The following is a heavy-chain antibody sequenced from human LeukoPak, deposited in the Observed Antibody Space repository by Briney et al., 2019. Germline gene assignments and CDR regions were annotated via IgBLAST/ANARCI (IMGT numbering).Heavy chain of an antibody. D-gene: IGHD3-3*01. CDR2: ISSSSSYI. Sequence: GGSLRLSCAASEFGDYWMNWVRQAPGKGLEWVSSISSSSSYIYYADSVKGRFTISRDNAKNSLYLQMNSLRADDTAVYYCARDSLWSGYYPYNWFDPWGQGTLVTVSS. CDR1: EFGDYW. J-gene: IGHJ5*02. V-gene: IGHV3-21*01. CDR3: ARDSLWSGYYPYNWFDP.